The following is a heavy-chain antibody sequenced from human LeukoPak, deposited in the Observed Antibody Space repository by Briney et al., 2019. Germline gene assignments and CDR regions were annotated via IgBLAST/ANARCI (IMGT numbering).Heavy chain of an antibody. Sequence: PGGSLRLSRTTSGFTFGDYGMTWFRQAPGKGLEWVSHIRSKAYGGTAEYATSVKGRFTISRDDSKNIAYLQMSSLKTEDTAVYYCTRGYDSSGWLFDYWGQGTLVTVSS. CDR3: TRGYDSSGWLFDY. J-gene: IGHJ4*02. CDR1: GFTFGDYG. CDR2: IRSKAYGGTA. D-gene: IGHD3-22*01. V-gene: IGHV3-49*03.